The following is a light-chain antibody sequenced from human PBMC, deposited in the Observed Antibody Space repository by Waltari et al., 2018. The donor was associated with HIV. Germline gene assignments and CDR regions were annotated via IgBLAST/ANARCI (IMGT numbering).Light chain of an antibody. Sequence: QSALTQPASVSGSPGQSITIPCTGTSSDVGSYHLVSWYQQHPGKAPKLMIYEGSKRPSGVSNRFSGSKSGNTASLTISGLQAEDEADYYCCSYAGSSTLEVFGGGTKLTVL. J-gene: IGLJ2*01. CDR2: EGS. V-gene: IGLV2-23*01. CDR1: SSDVGSYHL. CDR3: CSYAGSSTLEV.